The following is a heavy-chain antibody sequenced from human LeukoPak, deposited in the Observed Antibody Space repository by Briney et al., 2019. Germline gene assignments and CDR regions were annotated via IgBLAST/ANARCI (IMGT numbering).Heavy chain of an antibody. CDR1: GGSISSYY. Sequence: SETLSLTCTVSGGSISSYYWSWIRQPAGKGLEWIGRIYTSGSTNYNPSLKSRVTMPVDTSKNQSSLKLSSVTAADTAVYYCAGDSSEEALLDYWGQGTLVTVSS. CDR3: AGDSSEEALLDY. V-gene: IGHV4-4*07. D-gene: IGHD3-22*01. J-gene: IGHJ4*02. CDR2: IYTSGST.